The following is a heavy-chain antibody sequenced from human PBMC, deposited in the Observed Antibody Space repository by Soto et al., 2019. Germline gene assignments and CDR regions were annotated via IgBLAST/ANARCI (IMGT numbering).Heavy chain of an antibody. Sequence: ASVKVSCKASGYTFTSYAINWVRQATGQGLEWMGWMNPNSGNTGYAQKFQGRVTMTRNTSISTAYMELSSLRSEDTAVYYCARASSIRGYRYYGMDVWGQGTTVTVSS. D-gene: IGHD5-12*01. CDR2: MNPNSGNT. CDR1: GYTFTSYA. V-gene: IGHV1-8*01. J-gene: IGHJ6*02. CDR3: ARASSIRGYRYYGMDV.